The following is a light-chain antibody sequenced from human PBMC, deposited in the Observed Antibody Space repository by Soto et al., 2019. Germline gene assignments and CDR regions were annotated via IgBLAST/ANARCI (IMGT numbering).Light chain of an antibody. CDR3: QQYGSSQYT. J-gene: IGKJ2*01. Sequence: EFVLTQSPGKLSLSPGERATLSCRASQSISSSFLAWYQQKPGQAPRLLIYGASSRATGIPDRFSGSGSGTDFTLTISRLEPEDFAVYYCQQYGSSQYTFGQGTKLEIK. CDR1: QSISSSF. V-gene: IGKV3-20*01. CDR2: GAS.